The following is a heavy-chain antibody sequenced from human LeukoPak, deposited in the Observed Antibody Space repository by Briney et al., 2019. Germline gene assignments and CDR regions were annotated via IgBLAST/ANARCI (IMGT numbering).Heavy chain of an antibody. CDR3: ARGQFELLGEDY. CDR2: ISAYNGNT. J-gene: IGHJ4*02. CDR1: GYTFTSYG. D-gene: IGHD1-26*01. Sequence: ASVKVSCKASGYTFTSYGIGWVRQAPGQGLEWMGWISAYNGNTNYAQKLQGRVTMTTDTSTSTAYMELRRLRSDDAAVYYCARGQFELLGEDYWGQGTLVTVSS. V-gene: IGHV1-18*01.